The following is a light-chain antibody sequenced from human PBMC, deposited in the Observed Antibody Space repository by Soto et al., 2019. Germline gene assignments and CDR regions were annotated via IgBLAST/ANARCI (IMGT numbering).Light chain of an antibody. CDR1: QSVSSRF. V-gene: IGKV3-20*01. J-gene: IGKJ1*01. Sequence: EIVLTQSPGTLSLSPGERATLSCRASQSVSSRFFAWYLQKPGQAPRLLLYGASSRATGFPDRFSGSGSGTDFTLTISRLEPEDSAVYYCQQYGNSPVTFGQGTKVEIK. CDR2: GAS. CDR3: QQYGNSPVT.